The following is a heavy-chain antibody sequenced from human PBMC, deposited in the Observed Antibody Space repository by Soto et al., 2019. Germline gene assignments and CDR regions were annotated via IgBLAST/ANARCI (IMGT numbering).Heavy chain of an antibody. J-gene: IGHJ4*02. V-gene: IGHV4-31*03. CDR1: GGSIISGGYY. CDR3: ARWVGATSFAY. D-gene: IGHD1-26*01. CDR2: IYYSGDT. Sequence: QVQLQESGPGLVKPSQTLSLTCTVSGGSIISGGYYWSWIRQHPGKGLEWIGYIYYSGDTNYNPYLKSRVNISLDTSKNQFSLNLSSVTAADTAVDYCARWVGATSFAYWGQGTLVTVSS.